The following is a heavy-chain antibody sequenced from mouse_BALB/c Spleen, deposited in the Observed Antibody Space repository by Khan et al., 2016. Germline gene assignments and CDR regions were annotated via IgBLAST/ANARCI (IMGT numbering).Heavy chain of an antibody. J-gene: IGHJ1*01. V-gene: IGHV2-2*02. CDR3: AISGPDWCFDG. CDR2: IWSGGNT. Sequence: QVQLKQSGPGLVQPSQNLSITCTVSGFSLTTYGVHWIRQSPGEGLEWLGVIWSGGNTDYNAAFISRLTISKDNSKSQVFFKMNSLQPNDTAISYCAISGPDWCFDGWGAGTPVTVSS. CDR1: GFSLTTYG.